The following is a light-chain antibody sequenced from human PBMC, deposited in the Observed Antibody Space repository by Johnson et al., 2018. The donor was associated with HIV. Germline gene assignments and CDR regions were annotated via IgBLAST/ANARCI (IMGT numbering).Light chain of an antibody. Sequence: QSVLTQSPSVSAAPGQKVTISCSGSSSNIGNNYISWYQQLPGTAPKLLIYETTKRPSGIPDRFSGSRSGTSATLGITGLQTGDEADYYCGTWHNSLSTGGVFGTGTKVTVL. CDR3: GTWHNSLSTGGV. J-gene: IGLJ1*01. CDR2: ETT. V-gene: IGLV1-51*02. CDR1: SSNIGNNY.